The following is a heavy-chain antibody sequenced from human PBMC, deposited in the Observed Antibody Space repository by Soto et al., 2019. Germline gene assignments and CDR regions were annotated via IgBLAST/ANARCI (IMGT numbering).Heavy chain of an antibody. CDR2: IYTSGST. CDR3: ARGADFWSGYYNGAFDI. Sequence: SETLSLTCTVSGGSISSYYWSWIRQPAGKGLEWIGRIYTSGSTNYNPSLKSRVTISVDRSKSQFSLKLSSVTAADTAVYYCARGADFWSGYYNGAFDIWGQGTMVTVS. V-gene: IGHV4-4*07. J-gene: IGHJ3*02. D-gene: IGHD3-3*01. CDR1: GGSISSYY.